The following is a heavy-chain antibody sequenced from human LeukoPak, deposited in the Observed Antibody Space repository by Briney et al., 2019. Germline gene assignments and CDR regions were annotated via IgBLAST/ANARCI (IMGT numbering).Heavy chain of an antibody. V-gene: IGHV4-59*01. J-gene: IGHJ4*02. CDR3: ARASYSGSYRGIDY. CDR2: IYYSGST. D-gene: IGHD1-26*01. CDR1: GGSFSTYY. Sequence: SETLSLTCTVSGGSFSTYYWSWIRLPPGKGLEWIGYIYYSGSTNYNPSLKSRVTISVDTSKNQFSLKLSSVTAADTAVYYCARASYSGSYRGIDYWGQGTLVTVSS.